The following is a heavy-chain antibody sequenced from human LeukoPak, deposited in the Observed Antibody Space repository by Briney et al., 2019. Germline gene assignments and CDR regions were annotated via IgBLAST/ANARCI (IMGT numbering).Heavy chain of an antibody. J-gene: IGHJ4*02. CDR2: IYYSGST. CDR3: ARIDSSGYSNFDY. V-gene: IGHV4-59*12. CDR1: GGSISSYY. D-gene: IGHD3-22*01. Sequence: KPSETLSLTCTVSGGSISSYYWSWIRQPPGKGLEWIGYIYYSGSTYYNPSLKSRVTISVDTSKNQFSLKLSSVTAADTAVYYCARIDSSGYSNFDYWGQGTLVTVSS.